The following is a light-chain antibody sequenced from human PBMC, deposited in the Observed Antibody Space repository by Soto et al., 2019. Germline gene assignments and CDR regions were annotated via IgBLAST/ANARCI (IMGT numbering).Light chain of an antibody. V-gene: IGKV3-15*01. Sequence: EIVMTQSPATLSVSPGERATLSCRASQSVGSNLAWYQQKPGQAPRRLIYHASTRAAGGPARFSGSGSGTEFTLTISSLQSEDCAVYYCHQYNNWPPGTFGQGTKVEIK. CDR2: HAS. CDR1: QSVGSN. CDR3: HQYNNWPPGT. J-gene: IGKJ1*01.